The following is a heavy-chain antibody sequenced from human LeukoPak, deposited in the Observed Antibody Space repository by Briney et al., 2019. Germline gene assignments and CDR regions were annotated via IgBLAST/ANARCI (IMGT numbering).Heavy chain of an antibody. D-gene: IGHD6-19*01. V-gene: IGHV3-30*02. CDR3: ARGVRIAVAGNIDY. Sequence: GGSLRLSCAASGFTFSSYGMHWVRQAPGKGLEWVAFIRYDGSNKYYADSVKGRFTISRDNSKNTLYLQMNRLRAEDTAVYYCARGVRIAVAGNIDYWGQGTLVTVSS. CDR2: IRYDGSNK. CDR1: GFTFSSYG. J-gene: IGHJ4*02.